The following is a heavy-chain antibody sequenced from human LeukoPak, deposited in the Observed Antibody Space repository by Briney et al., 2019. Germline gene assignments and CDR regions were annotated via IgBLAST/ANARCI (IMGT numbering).Heavy chain of an antibody. CDR1: GFTFSSYA. CDR3: AKDRGSRVWSGYYTWDY. J-gene: IGHJ4*02. D-gene: IGHD3-3*01. Sequence: PGGSLRLSCAASGFTFSSYAMSWVRQAPGKGLEWVSGISGSAGSAYSADSVKGRFTISRDNSKNTPYLQMNNLRAEDTAVYYCAKDRGSRVWSGYYTWDYWGQGTLVTVSS. V-gene: IGHV3-23*01. CDR2: ISGSAGSA.